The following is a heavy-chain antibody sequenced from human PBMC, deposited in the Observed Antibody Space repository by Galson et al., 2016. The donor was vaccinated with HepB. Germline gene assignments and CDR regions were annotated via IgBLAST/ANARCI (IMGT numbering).Heavy chain of an antibody. CDR3: AKGIPAALHSLGYYYYMDV. J-gene: IGHJ6*03. Sequence: SLRLSCAASGFTFSSYAMSWVRQAPGKGLEWVSSISGDGGTTYYLDSVKGRFTISRDNSKNTLYLQMNSLRAEDTAVYYCAKGIPAALHSLGYYYYMDVWGKGTTVTVSS. D-gene: IGHD2-2*01. CDR1: GFTFSSYA. V-gene: IGHV3-23*01. CDR2: ISGDGGTT.